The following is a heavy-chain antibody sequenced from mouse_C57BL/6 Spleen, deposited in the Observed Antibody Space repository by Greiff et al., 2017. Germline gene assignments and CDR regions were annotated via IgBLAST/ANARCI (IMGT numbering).Heavy chain of an antibody. J-gene: IGHJ1*03. CDR3: ARNYGSSSWYFDV. CDR2: IDPSDSET. D-gene: IGHD1-1*01. V-gene: IGHV1-52*01. Sequence: QVQLQQPGAELVRPGSSVKLSCKASGYTFTSYWMHWVKQRPIQGLEWIGNIDPSDSETHYNQKFKDKATLTVDKSSSTAYMQLSSLTSEDSAVYCCARNYGSSSWYFDVWGTGTTVTVSS. CDR1: GYTFTSYW.